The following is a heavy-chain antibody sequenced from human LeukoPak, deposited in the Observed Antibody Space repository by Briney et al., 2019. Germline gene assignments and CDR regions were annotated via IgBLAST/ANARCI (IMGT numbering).Heavy chain of an antibody. Sequence: GGSLRLSCAASGFPFYSYEMTWVRQAPGKGLECLSFINARGGITHIADSVKGRFSISRDNTKNSVYLQMDNLRAEDTAIYYCAKLRGYYYHVMDVWGNGTAVTVSS. CDR2: INARGGIT. V-gene: IGHV3-48*03. J-gene: IGHJ6*04. CDR1: GFPFYSYE. CDR3: AKLRGYYYHVMDV.